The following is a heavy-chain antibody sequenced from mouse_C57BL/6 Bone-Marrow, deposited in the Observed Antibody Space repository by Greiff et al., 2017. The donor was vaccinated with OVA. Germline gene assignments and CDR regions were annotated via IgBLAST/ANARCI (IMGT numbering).Heavy chain of an antibody. D-gene: IGHD1-1*01. J-gene: IGHJ4*01. CDR2: ISNGGGST. CDR3: ARHFYYGSSVYAMDY. CDR1: GFTFSDYY. V-gene: IGHV5-12*01. Sequence: DVKLVESGGGLVQPGGSLKLSCAASGFTFSDYYMYWVRQTPEKRLEWVAYISNGGGSTYYPDTVKGRFTISRDNAKNTLYLKMSRLKSEDTAMYYCARHFYYGSSVYAMDYWGQGTSVTVSS.